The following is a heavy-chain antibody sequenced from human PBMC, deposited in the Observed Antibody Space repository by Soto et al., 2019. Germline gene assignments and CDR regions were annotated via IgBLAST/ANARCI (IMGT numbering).Heavy chain of an antibody. CDR3: ARVKEGYCSGGSCYDAFDI. D-gene: IGHD2-15*01. V-gene: IGHV1-46*01. Sequence: GASVKVSCKASGYTFTSYYMHWVRQAPGQGLEWMGIINPSGGSTSYAQKFQGRVTMTRDTSTSTVYMELSSLRSEDTAVYYCARVKEGYCSGGSCYDAFDIWGQGTMVTVSS. CDR2: INPSGGST. J-gene: IGHJ3*02. CDR1: GYTFTSYY.